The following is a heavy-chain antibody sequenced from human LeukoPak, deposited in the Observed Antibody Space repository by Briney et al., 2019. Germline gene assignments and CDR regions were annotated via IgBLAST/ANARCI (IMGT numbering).Heavy chain of an antibody. Sequence: ASVKVSCKASGYTFTGYYMHWVRQATGQGLEWMGWMNPNSGNTGYAQKFQGRVTMTRDTSISTAYMELSRLRSDDTAVYYCARDHSNDFWSGSGPLYYMDVWGKGTTVTVSS. D-gene: IGHD3-3*01. CDR3: ARDHSNDFWSGSGPLYYMDV. J-gene: IGHJ6*03. CDR2: MNPNSGNT. CDR1: GYTFTGYY. V-gene: IGHV1-2*02.